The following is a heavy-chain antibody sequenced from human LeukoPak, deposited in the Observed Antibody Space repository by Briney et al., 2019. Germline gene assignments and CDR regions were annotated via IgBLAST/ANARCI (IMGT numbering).Heavy chain of an antibody. V-gene: IGHV3-9*01. D-gene: IGHD2-8*02. Sequence: GGSLRLSCAASGFTFDDYAMHWVRQAPGKGLDWVSGISWNSGSIGYADSVKGRFTISRDNAKNSLYLQMNSLRAEDTALYYCAKSGSSLVLYYYFDYWGQGTLVTVSS. CDR3: AKSGSSLVLYYYFDY. CDR1: GFTFDDYA. CDR2: ISWNSGSI. J-gene: IGHJ4*02.